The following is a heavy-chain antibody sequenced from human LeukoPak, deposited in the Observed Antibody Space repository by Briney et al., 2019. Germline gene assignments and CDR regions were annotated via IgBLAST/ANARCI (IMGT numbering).Heavy chain of an antibody. CDR3: ARANMTATRHFDY. CDR2: ISSLSGTI. CDR1: GFTFSIYS. V-gene: IGHV3-48*01. Sequence: GGSLRLSCAASGFTFSIYSMNWVREAPGEGREWGSCISSLSGTIYYADSVKGRFTISRDNAKNSLYLQMDSLRAEDTAVYYCARANMTATRHFDYWGQGSLVTVSS. J-gene: IGHJ4*02. D-gene: IGHD2-21*02.